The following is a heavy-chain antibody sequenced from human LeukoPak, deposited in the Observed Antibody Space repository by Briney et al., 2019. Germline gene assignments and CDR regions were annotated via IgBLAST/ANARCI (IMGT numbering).Heavy chain of an antibody. J-gene: IGHJ4*02. CDR3: VPLPIAVAGTHLLDY. CDR1: GFTLSTYA. CDR2: ISSYGGST. D-gene: IGHD6-19*01. Sequence: GGSLTLSCSASGFTLSTYAMHWVRQAPGKGLEYVSSISSYGGSTYYADPVKGRFTISRDNSKNTLYLQMSSLRAEDTAVYYCVPLPIAVAGTHLLDYWGQGTLVTVSS. V-gene: IGHV3-64D*09.